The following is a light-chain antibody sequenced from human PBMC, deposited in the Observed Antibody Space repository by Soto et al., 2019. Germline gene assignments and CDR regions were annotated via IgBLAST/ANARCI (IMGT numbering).Light chain of an antibody. CDR2: EVS. Sequence: QSVLTQPASVSGSPGHAITISCTGTSSDVGSYNLVSWYQQHPGKAPKLMIYEVSKRPSGVSNRFSGSKSGNPASLTISGLQAEHEADYYCCSYAGSTTYVFGTGTKVTVL. CDR3: CSYAGSTTYV. J-gene: IGLJ1*01. V-gene: IGLV2-23*02. CDR1: SSDVGSYNL.